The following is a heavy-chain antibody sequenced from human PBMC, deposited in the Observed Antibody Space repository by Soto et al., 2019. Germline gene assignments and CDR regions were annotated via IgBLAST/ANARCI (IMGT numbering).Heavy chain of an antibody. J-gene: IGHJ6*02. CDR3: ARVRAAAGWYDCYGMDV. CDR2: IHHSGST. V-gene: IGHV4-30-2*01. D-gene: IGHD6-13*01. CDR1: GGSISSGGYS. Sequence: QLQLQESGSGLVKPSQTLSLTCAVSGGSISSGGYSWSWIRQPPGKGLEWIGYIHHSGSTYYNPSLKSRVAISVDRYENQFSMKLSSVTAADTAVYYCARVRAAAGWYDCYGMDVWGQGTTVTVSS.